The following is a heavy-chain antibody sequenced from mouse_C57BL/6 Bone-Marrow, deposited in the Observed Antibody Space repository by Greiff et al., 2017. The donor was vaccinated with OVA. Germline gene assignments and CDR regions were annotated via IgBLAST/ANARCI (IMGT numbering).Heavy chain of an antibody. CDR3: ARWIHYYGSSSWFAY. Sequence: QVQLQQSGAELARPGASVKLSCKASGYTFTSYGISWVKQRTGQGLEWIGEIYPRSGNTYYNEKVKGKATLTADKSSSTAYMELRSLTSEDAAVYFCARWIHYYGSSSWFAYWGQGTLVTVSA. V-gene: IGHV1-81*01. CDR1: GYTFTSYG. D-gene: IGHD1-1*01. CDR2: IYPRSGNT. J-gene: IGHJ3*01.